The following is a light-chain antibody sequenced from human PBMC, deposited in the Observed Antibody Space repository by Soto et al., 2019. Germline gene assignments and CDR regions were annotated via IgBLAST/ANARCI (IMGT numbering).Light chain of an antibody. CDR1: QTINNW. V-gene: IGKV1-5*01. CDR3: QQYNSYPWT. Sequence: DIRMTQSPSTLSASIGDRVTVTCRASQTINNWLAWYQQKPGKAPKLLIYDASTLEGEVPSRFGASGSGTDFTLTITSLQPDDSATYYCQQYNSYPWTFGQGTKVEI. J-gene: IGKJ1*01. CDR2: DAS.